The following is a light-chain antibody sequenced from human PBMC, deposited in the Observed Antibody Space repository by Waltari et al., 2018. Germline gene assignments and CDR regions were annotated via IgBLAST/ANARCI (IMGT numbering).Light chain of an antibody. V-gene: IGLV2-8*01. CDR3: SSYAGTNNVV. CDR1: SRDVGGFTY. Sequence: QSALTQPPSASGSPGQSVTISCTATSRDVGGFTYVPWYQQHPGKAPKLMIYEVSKRPSGVPDRFSGSKSGNTASLTVTGLQAEDEGDYYCSSYAGTNNVVFGGGTKLTVL. CDR2: EVS. J-gene: IGLJ2*01.